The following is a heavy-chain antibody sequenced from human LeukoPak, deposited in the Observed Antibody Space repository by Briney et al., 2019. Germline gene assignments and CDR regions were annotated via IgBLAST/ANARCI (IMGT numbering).Heavy chain of an antibody. Sequence: GGSLRLSCAASGFTFSSYWMSWVRQPPGKGLEWVANIKHDGSEKYYVDSVKGRFTISRDNAKNSLYLQMNSLRADDTAVYYCAKDLSSVSPHYFDYWGQGTLVTVSS. CDR2: IKHDGSEK. CDR1: GFTFSSYW. V-gene: IGHV3-7*01. D-gene: IGHD4-11*01. J-gene: IGHJ4*02. CDR3: AKDLSSVSPHYFDY.